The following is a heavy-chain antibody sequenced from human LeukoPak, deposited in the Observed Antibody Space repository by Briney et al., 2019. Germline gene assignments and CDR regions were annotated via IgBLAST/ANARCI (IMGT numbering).Heavy chain of an antibody. D-gene: IGHD2-15*01. Sequence: ASVKVSCKASGYTFTSYDINWVRQATGQGLEWMGWMNPNSGNTGYAQKFQGRVTMTRNTSISTAYMELSSLRSEDTAVYYCARAGGFGYCSGGSCYLVVAVTYGMDVWGQGTTVTVSS. V-gene: IGHV1-8*01. CDR1: GYTFTSYD. CDR2: MNPNSGNT. CDR3: ARAGGFGYCSGGSCYLVVAVTYGMDV. J-gene: IGHJ6*02.